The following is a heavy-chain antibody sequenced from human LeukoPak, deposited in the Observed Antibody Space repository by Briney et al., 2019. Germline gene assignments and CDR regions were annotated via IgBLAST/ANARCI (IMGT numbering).Heavy chain of an antibody. J-gene: IGHJ4*02. V-gene: IGHV3-21*01. CDR1: GFTFSSYS. CDR2: ISSSSSYI. CDR3: ARGTGNYFDY. D-gene: IGHD3-10*01. Sequence: GGSLRLSGAASGFTFSSYSMNWVRQAPGKGREWVSSISSSSSYIYYADSVKGRFTISRDNAKNSLYLQMNSLRAEDTAVYYCARGTGNYFDYWGQGTLVTVSS.